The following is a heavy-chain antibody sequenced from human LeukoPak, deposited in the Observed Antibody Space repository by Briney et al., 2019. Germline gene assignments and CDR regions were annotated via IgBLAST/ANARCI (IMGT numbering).Heavy chain of an antibody. CDR2: ISNSGGST. Sequence: PGGSLRLSCAASGFSFSNYAMSWVRQAPGKGLEWVSAISNSGGSTYYADSVKGRFTISRDNSKNTLYLQMNSLRAEDTAVYYCAKGRTMVRGVTRFDYWGQGTLVTVSS. V-gene: IGHV3-23*01. CDR1: GFSFSNYA. D-gene: IGHD3-10*01. J-gene: IGHJ4*02. CDR3: AKGRTMVRGVTRFDY.